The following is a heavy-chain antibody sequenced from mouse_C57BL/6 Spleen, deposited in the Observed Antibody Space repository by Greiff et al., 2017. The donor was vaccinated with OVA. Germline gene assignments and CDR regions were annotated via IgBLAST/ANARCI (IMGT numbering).Heavy chain of an antibody. CDR3: ARYGDEDPFAY. V-gene: IGHV7-3*01. CDR1: GFTFTDYY. D-gene: IGHD3-3*01. Sequence: EVKLQESGGGLVQPGGSLSLSCAASGFTFTDYYMSWVRQPPGKALEWLGFIRNKANGYTTEYSASVKGRFTISRDNSQSILYLQMNALRAEDSATYYCARYGDEDPFAYWGQGTLVTVSA. CDR2: IRNKANGYTT. J-gene: IGHJ3*01.